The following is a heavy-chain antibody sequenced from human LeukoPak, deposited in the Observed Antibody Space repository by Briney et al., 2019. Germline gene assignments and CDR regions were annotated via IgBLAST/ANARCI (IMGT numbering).Heavy chain of an antibody. CDR3: AKYYYDSSGHYAFDI. D-gene: IGHD3-22*01. V-gene: IGHV3-33*06. J-gene: IGHJ3*02. CDR1: GFTFSSYG. Sequence: GGSLRLSCAASGFTFSSYGMHWVRQAPGKGLEWVAVIWYDGSSKYYADSVKGRFTISRDNSKNTLYLQMNSLRAEDTAVYYCAKYYYDSSGHYAFDIWGQGTMVTVSS. CDR2: IWYDGSSK.